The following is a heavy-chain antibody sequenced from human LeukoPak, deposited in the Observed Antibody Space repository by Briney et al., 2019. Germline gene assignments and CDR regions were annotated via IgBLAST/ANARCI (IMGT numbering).Heavy chain of an antibody. Sequence: PGGSLRLSCAASRFSVSDYWMHWVRQAPGKGLVWVSRINSDGRRPSYADSVKGRFTISRDNAKNTLYLQMNSLRVEDTALYCCARETREAGSGDHQTDSFDVWGQGTMVSVSS. V-gene: IGHV3-74*01. CDR1: RFSVSDYW. D-gene: IGHD2-15*01. J-gene: IGHJ3*01. CDR2: INSDGRRP. CDR3: ARETREAGSGDHQTDSFDV.